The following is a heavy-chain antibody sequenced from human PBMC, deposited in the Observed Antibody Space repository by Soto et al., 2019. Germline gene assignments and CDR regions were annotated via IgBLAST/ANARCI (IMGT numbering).Heavy chain of an antibody. V-gene: IGHV3-9*01. CDR2: ISWNSGSI. D-gene: IGHD6-13*01. J-gene: IGHJ3*02. CDR3: AKDISPGIAAAGPGAFDI. CDR1: GFTFDDYA. Sequence: GGSLRLSCAASGFTFDDYAMHWVRQAPGKGLEWVSGISWNSGSIGYADSVKGRFTISRDNAKNSLYLQMNSLRAEDTALYYCAKDISPGIAAAGPGAFDIWGQGTMVTVSS.